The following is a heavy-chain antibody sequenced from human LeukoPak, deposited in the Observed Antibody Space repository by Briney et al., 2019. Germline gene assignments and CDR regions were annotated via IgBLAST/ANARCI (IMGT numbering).Heavy chain of an antibody. CDR1: GDSVSSNSAA. D-gene: IGHD2-2*01. J-gene: IGHJ6*03. V-gene: IGHV6-1*01. CDR2: TYYRSKWYN. CDR3: ARDSSAYCSSTSCWDYYYMDV. Sequence: SQTLSLTCAISGDSVSSNSAAWNWIRQSPSRVLEWLGRTYYRSKWYNDYAVSVKSRITINPDTSKNQFSLQLNSVTPEDTAVYYCARDSSAYCSSTSCWDYYYMDVWGKGTTVTVSS.